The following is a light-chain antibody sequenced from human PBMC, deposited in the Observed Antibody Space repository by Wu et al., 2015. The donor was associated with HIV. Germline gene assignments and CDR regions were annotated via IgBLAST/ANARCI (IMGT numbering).Light chain of an antibody. CDR2: DAS. J-gene: IGKJ2*03. V-gene: IGKV3-11*01. CDR3: QQRSNWPYS. CDR1: QSVSSY. Sequence: EILLTQSPATLSVSPGERATLSCRASQSVSSYLAWYQQKPGQAPRLLIYDASNRATGIPARFSGSGSGTDFTLTISSLEPEDFAVYYCQQRSNWPYSFGQGTKLEIK.